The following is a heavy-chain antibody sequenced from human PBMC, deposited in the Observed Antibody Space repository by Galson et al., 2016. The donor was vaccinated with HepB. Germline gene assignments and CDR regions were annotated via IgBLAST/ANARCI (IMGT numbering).Heavy chain of an antibody. CDR2: LSYDGSTQ. CDR1: GFTFSSYG. J-gene: IGHJ4*02. Sequence: SLRLSCAASGFTFSSYGMHWVRQAPGKGLEGVALLSYDGSTQYYADSVKGRFTISRDISNNTLYLHMNSLKPEDTAVYYCARVHRRRVATIPVDYWGQGTLVTVSS. D-gene: IGHD5-24*01. V-gene: IGHV3-30*03. CDR3: ARVHRRRVATIPVDY.